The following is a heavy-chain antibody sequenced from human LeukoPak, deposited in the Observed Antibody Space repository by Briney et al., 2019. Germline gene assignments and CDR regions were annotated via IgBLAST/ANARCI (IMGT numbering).Heavy chain of an antibody. Sequence: PGGSLRLSCAASGFTFSSYSMNWVRRAPGKGLEWVSSVTSNDYIFYADSMKGRFTISRGNAKNSLFLQMNSLRADDTAVYYCARHPYCSSTTCYGIDYWGQGTLVAVSS. D-gene: IGHD2-2*01. J-gene: IGHJ4*02. V-gene: IGHV3-21*01. CDR3: ARHPYCSSTTCYGIDY. CDR1: GFTFSSYS. CDR2: VTSNDYI.